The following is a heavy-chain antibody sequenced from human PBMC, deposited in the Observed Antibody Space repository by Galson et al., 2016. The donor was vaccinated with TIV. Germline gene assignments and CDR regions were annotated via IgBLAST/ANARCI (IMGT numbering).Heavy chain of an antibody. CDR2: IIPILDVT. Sequence: YTITWVRQAPGQGLEWMGRIIPILDVTYYGQKFQGRVTITADKSTGTAYMELSSLRPEDKAVYYCASIPEMATVIDGKSYYYDYMAVWGQGTTVTVSS. CDR3: ASIPEMATVIDGKSYYYDYMAV. CDR1: YT. D-gene: IGHD5-24*01. J-gene: IGHJ6*02. V-gene: IGHV1-69*02.